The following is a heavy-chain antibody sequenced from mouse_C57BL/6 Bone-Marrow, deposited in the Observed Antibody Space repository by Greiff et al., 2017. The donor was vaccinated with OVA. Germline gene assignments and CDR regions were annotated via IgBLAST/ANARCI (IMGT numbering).Heavy chain of an antibody. CDR2: IYPGDGDT. V-gene: IGHV1-82*01. CDR3: ARRGFITTVVAPGYWYFDV. CDR1: GYAFSSSW. Sequence: VQLVESGPELVKPGASVKISCKASGYAFSSSWMNWVKQRPGKGLEWIGRIYPGDGDTNYNGKFKGKATLTADKSSSTASMQLSSLTSEDSAVYFCARRGFITTVVAPGYWYFDVWGTGTTVTVSS. J-gene: IGHJ1*03. D-gene: IGHD1-1*01.